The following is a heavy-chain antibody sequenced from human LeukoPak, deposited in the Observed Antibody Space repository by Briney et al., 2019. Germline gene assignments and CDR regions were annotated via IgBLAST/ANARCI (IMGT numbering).Heavy chain of an antibody. CDR1: GFTFSDYY. J-gene: IGHJ3*02. D-gene: IGHD1-1*01. CDR3: ATGAAGTRFLDSLEI. V-gene: IGHV3-30*03. CDR2: ISYDGSNK. Sequence: PGGSLRLSCAASGFTFSDYYMSWVRQAPGKGLEWVAVISYDGSNKYYADSVKGRFTISRDNSKNTLYLQMNSLSAEDTAVYYCATGAAGTRFLDSLEIWGQGTMVTVSS.